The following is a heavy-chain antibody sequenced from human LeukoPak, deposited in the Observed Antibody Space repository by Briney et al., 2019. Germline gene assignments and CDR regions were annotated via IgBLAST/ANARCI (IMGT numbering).Heavy chain of an antibody. Sequence: GGSLRLSCAASGFTFSSYAMSWVRQAPGKGLEWVSAISGSGGSTYHADSVKGRFTISRDNSKNTLYLQMNSLRAEDTAVYYCARDRYYYDSSGYYEYFQHWGQGTLVTVSS. CDR2: ISGSGGST. CDR3: ARDRYYYDSSGYYEYFQH. J-gene: IGHJ1*01. D-gene: IGHD3-22*01. CDR1: GFTFSSYA. V-gene: IGHV3-23*01.